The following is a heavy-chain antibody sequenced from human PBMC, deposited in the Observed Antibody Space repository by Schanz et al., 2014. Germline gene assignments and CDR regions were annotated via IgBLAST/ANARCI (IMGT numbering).Heavy chain of an antibody. CDR3: AREKGHGYSGLS. CDR1: GYTFTDYH. D-gene: IGHD5-12*01. CDR2: INPNSGGT. V-gene: IGHV1-2*06. J-gene: IGHJ5*02. Sequence: QVQLVQSGAEVKKPGASVKISCKASGYTFTDYHIHWVRQAPGQGLEYMGRINPNSGGTNFAQKFQGRVTMTRETSISTAYMDLSGLTSDDTAVYYCAREKGHGYSGLSWGQGTLLAVSS.